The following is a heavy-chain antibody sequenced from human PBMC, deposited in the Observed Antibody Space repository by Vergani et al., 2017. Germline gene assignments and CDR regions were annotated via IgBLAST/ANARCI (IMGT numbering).Heavy chain of an antibody. D-gene: IGHD2-2*01. V-gene: IGHV3-15*02. CDR1: GFAFSNAW. J-gene: IGHJ4*02. CDR2: IKRESDGGTA. Sequence: EVQLVESGGALVKPGGSLRLSCAVSGFAFSNAWMTLVRPVPGKGLEWVGRIKRESDGGTAQYAAPVKGRFTVSRDDSKNTLYLQMNSLKMEDTAVCYCTTDFGGXCDTTRCDSRFDYWGQGTLVTVSS. CDR3: TTDFGGXCDTTRCDSRFDY.